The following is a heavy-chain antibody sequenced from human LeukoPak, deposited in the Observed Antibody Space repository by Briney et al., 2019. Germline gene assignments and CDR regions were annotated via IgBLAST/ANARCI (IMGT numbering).Heavy chain of an antibody. D-gene: IGHD6-6*01. CDR1: GESFSAYF. Sequence: SSETLSLTCAVHGESFSAYFWSWIRQVPGKGLEWIGEIDHRGSSNYNPPLKSRATISVDTSKNHFSLSLTSVTAADTAVYYCATRSSTLAAARCFDDWGQGTVVTVSS. CDR2: IDHRGSS. V-gene: IGHV4-34*01. CDR3: ATRSSTLAAARCFDD. J-gene: IGHJ4*03.